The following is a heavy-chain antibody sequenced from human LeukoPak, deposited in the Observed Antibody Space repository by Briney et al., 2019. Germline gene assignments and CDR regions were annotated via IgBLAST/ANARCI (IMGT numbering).Heavy chain of an antibody. CDR2: IIPIFGTA. V-gene: IGHV1-69*13. CDR3: ARETKDCSSTSCYQDYYYYMDV. Sequence: GASVKVSCKASGGTFSSYAISWVRQAPGQGLEWMGGIIPIFGTANYAQKFQGRVTITADESTSTAYMELSSLRSEDTAVYYCARETKDCSSTSCYQDYYYYMDVWGKGTTVTVSS. D-gene: IGHD2-2*01. CDR1: GGTFSSYA. J-gene: IGHJ6*03.